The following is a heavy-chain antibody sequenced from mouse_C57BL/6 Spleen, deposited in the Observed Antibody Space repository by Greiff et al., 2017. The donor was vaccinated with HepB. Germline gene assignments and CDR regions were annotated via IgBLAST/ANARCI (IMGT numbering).Heavy chain of an antibody. V-gene: IGHV5-6*01. J-gene: IGHJ4*01. CDR3: ARHETDFDYDGNYAMDY. Sequence: EVMLVESGGDLVKPGGSLKLSCAASGFTFSSYGMSWVRQTPDKRLEWVATISSGGSYTYYPDSVKGRFTISRDNAKNTLYLQMSSLKSEDTAMYYCARHETDFDYDGNYAMDYWGQGTSVTVSS. D-gene: IGHD2-4*01. CDR2: ISSGGSYT. CDR1: GFTFSSYG.